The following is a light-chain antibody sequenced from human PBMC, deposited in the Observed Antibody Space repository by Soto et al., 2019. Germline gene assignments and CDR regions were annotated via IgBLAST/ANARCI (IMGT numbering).Light chain of an antibody. CDR2: AAS. CDR1: QTISIY. CDR3: QQSHSSPYT. Sequence: DIQMTQSPSSLSASVGDRVTITCRAIQTISIYLNRYLQKPGKAPKLLIYAASTLQSGVPSRFSGSGSGTDFTLTISSLQQEDFATYYCQQSHSSPYTFGQGTKLEIK. V-gene: IGKV1-39*01. J-gene: IGKJ2*01.